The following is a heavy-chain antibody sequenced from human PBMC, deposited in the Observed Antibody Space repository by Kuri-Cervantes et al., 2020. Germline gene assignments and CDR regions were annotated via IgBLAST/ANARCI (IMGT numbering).Heavy chain of an antibody. CDR3: ARDPQQGKPDYFDI. Sequence: SCKASGGTFSSYAISWVRQAPGKGLEWVAVIAYDGTIKLYADSVKGRFTISRDSPRNTLYLQMNSLRAEDTAVYYCARDPQQGKPDYFDIWGQGTLVTVSS. V-gene: IGHV3-30*01. J-gene: IGHJ4*02. D-gene: IGHD6-13*01. CDR1: GGTFSSYA. CDR2: IAYDGTIK.